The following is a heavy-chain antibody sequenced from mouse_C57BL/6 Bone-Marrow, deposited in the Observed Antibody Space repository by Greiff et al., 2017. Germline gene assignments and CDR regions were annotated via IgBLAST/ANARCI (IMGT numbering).Heavy chain of an antibody. CDR3: TREVMVTTQDWYFDV. V-gene: IGHV5-9-1*02. J-gene: IGHJ1*03. CDR2: ISSGGDYI. CDR1: GFTFSSYA. D-gene: IGHD2-2*01. Sequence: EVNVVESGEGLVKPGGSLKLSCAASGFTFSSYAMSWVRQTPEKRLEWVAYISSGGDYIYYADTVKGRFTISRDNARNTLYLQMSSLKSEDTAMYYCTREVMVTTQDWYFDVWGTGTTVTVSS.